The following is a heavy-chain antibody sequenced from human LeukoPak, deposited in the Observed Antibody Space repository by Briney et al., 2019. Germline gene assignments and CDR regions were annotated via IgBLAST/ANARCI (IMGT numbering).Heavy chain of an antibody. V-gene: IGHV3-23*01. CDR2: ISDSGGST. CDR3: AKDLSRLIAAAGTVTENAFDI. J-gene: IGHJ3*02. CDR1: GFTFSSYA. Sequence: GGSLRLSCAASGFTFSSYAMSWVRQAPGKGLEWVSAISDSGGSTYYADSVKGRFTISRDNSKNTLYLQMNSLRAEDTAVYYCAKDLSRLIAAAGTVTENAFDIWGQGTMVTVSS. D-gene: IGHD6-13*01.